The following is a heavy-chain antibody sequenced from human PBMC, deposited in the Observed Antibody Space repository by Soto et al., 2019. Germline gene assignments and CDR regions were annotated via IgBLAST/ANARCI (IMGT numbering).Heavy chain of an antibody. D-gene: IGHD6-19*01. CDR3: ARGGYSSGWPSGY. CDR1: GYTFTGYY. Sequence: QVQLVQSGAEVKKPGASVKVSCKASGYTFTGYYMHWVRQAPGQGLEWMGWINPNSGGTNYAQKFQGWVXXTXDXXIRPAYMELSRLRSDDTAVYYCARGGYSSGWPSGYWGQGTLVTVSS. CDR2: INPNSGGT. V-gene: IGHV1-2*04. J-gene: IGHJ4*02.